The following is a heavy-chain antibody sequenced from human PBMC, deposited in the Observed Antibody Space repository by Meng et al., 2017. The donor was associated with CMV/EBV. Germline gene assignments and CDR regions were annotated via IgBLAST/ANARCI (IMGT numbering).Heavy chain of an antibody. J-gene: IGHJ4*02. Sequence: GGSLRLSCAASGFTFSSYSMNWVRQAPGKGLEWVSSISSSSSYIYYADSVKGRFTISRDNAKNSLYLQMNSLRAEDTAVYYCARDGPVLRFLEWLSPFDYWGQGTLVTVSS. D-gene: IGHD3-3*01. CDR2: ISSSSSYI. CDR1: GFTFSSYS. CDR3: ARDGPVLRFLEWLSPFDY. V-gene: IGHV3-21*01.